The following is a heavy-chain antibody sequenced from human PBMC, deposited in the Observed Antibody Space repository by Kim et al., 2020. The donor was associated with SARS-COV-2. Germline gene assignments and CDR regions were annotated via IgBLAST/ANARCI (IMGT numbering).Heavy chain of an antibody. J-gene: IGHJ3*02. CDR2: IYYSGST. CDR3: AREGAVAARGAFDI. V-gene: IGHV4-59*13. Sequence: SETLSLTCTVSGGSISSYYWSWIRQPPGKGLEWIGYIYYSGSTNYNPSLKSRVTISVDTSKNQFSLKLSSVTAADTAVYYCAREGAVAARGAFDIWGQGTMVTVSS. CDR1: GGSISSYY. D-gene: IGHD6-19*01.